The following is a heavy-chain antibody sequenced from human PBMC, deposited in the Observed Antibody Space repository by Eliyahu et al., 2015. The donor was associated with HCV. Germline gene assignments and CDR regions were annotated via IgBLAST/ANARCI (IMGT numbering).Heavy chain of an antibody. J-gene: IGHJ4*02. V-gene: IGHV1-2*04. Sequence: VQLMQSGAEVKKPGASVKVSCKTSGYTFTXYNIXWVRQAPGQRPEWMGWINPNRGVTNYAQKFQASVTMTWDTSLTTAYIELRRLASDDSAIYYCARSPRNPVPFWDYWGQGTLVTVSS. CDR3: ARSPRNPVPFWDY. CDR1: GYTFTXYN. CDR2: INPNRGVT. D-gene: IGHD3-3*01.